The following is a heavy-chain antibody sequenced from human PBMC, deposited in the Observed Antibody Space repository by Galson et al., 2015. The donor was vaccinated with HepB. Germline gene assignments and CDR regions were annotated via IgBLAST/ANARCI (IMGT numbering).Heavy chain of an antibody. V-gene: IGHV3-23*01. CDR1: GFTFRSYA. D-gene: IGHD3-10*01. Sequence: SLRLSCAASGFTFRSYAMSWVRQAPGKGLEWVSSISGSGDSTHYADSVKGRFTISRDNSENPVYLHMNSLRAEDTALYYCTKPPRFMGSYFGFDVWGQGTTVTVSS. CDR3: TKPPRFMGSYFGFDV. CDR2: ISGSGDST. J-gene: IGHJ6*02.